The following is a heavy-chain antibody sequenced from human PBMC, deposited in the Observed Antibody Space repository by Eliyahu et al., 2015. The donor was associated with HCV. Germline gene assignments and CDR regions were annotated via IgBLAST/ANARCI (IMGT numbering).Heavy chain of an antibody. V-gene: IGHV4-34*01. D-gene: IGHD2-2*01. CDR3: ARHRRTTPIDIVVVPAAKYYYGMDV. CDR2: INHSGST. CDR1: GGSFSGYY. Sequence: QVQLQQWGAGLLKPSETLSLTCAVYGGSFSGYYWSWIRQPPGKGLEWIGEINHSGSTNYNPSLKSRVTISVDTSKNQFPLKLSSVTAADTAVYYCARHRRTTPIDIVVVPAAKYYYGMDVWGQGTTVTVSS. J-gene: IGHJ6*02.